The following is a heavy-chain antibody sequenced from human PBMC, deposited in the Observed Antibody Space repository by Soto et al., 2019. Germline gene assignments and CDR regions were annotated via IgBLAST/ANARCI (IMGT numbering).Heavy chain of an antibody. CDR2: IIPIFGTA. CDR3: ARDGQYYYGSGSYSLFDH. V-gene: IGHV1-69*13. CDR1: GGTFSSYA. D-gene: IGHD3-10*01. Sequence: ASVKVSCKASGGTFSSYAISWVRQAPGQGLEWMGGIIPIFGTANYAQKFQGRVTITADESTSTAYMELSSLRSEDAAVYYCARDGQYYYGSGSYSLFDHWGQGTLVTVSS. J-gene: IGHJ4*02.